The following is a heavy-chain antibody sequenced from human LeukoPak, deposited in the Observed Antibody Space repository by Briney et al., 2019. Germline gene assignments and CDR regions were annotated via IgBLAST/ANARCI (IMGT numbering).Heavy chain of an antibody. CDR3: ARVAATVNRCLFDP. CDR2: IYYSGST. D-gene: IGHD2-15*01. CDR1: GGSISSGGYY. Sequence: SETLSLTCTVSGGSISSGGYYWSWIRQHPGKGLEWIGYIYYSGSTYYNPSLKSRVTISVDTSKNQFSLKLSSVTAADTAVYYCARVAATVNRCLFDPWGQGTLVTVSS. J-gene: IGHJ5*02. V-gene: IGHV4-31*03.